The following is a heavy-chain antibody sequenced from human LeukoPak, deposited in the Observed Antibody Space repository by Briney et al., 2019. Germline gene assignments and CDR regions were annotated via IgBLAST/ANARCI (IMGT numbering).Heavy chain of an antibody. J-gene: IGHJ4*02. D-gene: IGHD4-17*01. CDR2: IYYSGST. CDR3: ARELDYGDYASYFDY. Sequence: SETLSLTCTVSGGSISSYYWSWIRQPPGKGLEWIGYIYYSGSTNYNPSLKSRVTISVDTSKNQFSLKLSSVTAADTAVYYCARELDYGDYASYFDYWGQGTLSPSPQ. V-gene: IGHV4-59*01. CDR1: GGSISSYY.